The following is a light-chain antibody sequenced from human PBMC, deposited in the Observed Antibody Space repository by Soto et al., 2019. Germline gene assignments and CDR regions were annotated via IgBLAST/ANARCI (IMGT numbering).Light chain of an antibody. V-gene: IGLV2-14*01. CDR1: VTDVGGYNS. Sequence: QSALNQPASVSGSPGQSITISCTGTVTDVGGYNSVSWYQQHPGKAPKLMIYEVRIRPSGVSVRFSGSKSANTASLTISGLQAEDEADYYCCSYTTSTTYVFGTGTKVTVL. J-gene: IGLJ1*01. CDR2: EVR. CDR3: CSYTTSTTYV.